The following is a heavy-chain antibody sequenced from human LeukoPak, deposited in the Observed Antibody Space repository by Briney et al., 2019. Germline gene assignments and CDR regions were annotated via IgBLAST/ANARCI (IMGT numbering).Heavy chain of an antibody. CDR3: ARTLQDGYNSFFDY. CDR1: GFTFSSYS. CDR2: ISSSSSTI. Sequence: GGSLRLSCAASGFTFSSYSMNWVRQAPGKGLEWVSYISSSSSTIYYADSVKGRFTISRDNAKNSLYLQMNSLRAEDTAVYYCARTLQDGYNSFFDYWGQGTLATVSS. D-gene: IGHD5-24*01. V-gene: IGHV3-48*04. J-gene: IGHJ4*02.